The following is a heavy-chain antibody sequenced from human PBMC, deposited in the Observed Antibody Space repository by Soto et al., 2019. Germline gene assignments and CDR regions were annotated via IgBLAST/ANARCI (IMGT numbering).Heavy chain of an antibody. CDR2: INPSLGRA. CDR3: ARAPYSSTSFFFDY. J-gene: IGHJ4*02. Sequence: ASVKVSCKTSGFSFTSNHIHWLRQAPGQGLEWMGVINPSLGRANYAQKFRDRVAMTWDTSTTTVYMELSGLRSDDTAVYYCARAPYSSTSFFFDYWGQGALVTVS. D-gene: IGHD6-6*01. CDR1: GFSFTSNH. V-gene: IGHV1-46*01.